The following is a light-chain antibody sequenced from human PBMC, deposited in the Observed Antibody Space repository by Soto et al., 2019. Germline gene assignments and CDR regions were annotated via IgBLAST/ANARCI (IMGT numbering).Light chain of an antibody. CDR2: GAS. CDR3: QQRYNPPLT. CDR1: QSMSTY. V-gene: IGKV1-39*01. J-gene: IGKJ4*01. Sequence: DIQMTQSPSSLSASVGDRVTITCRASQSMSTYLNWVQQKPGKAPKVLIYGASSLQSGVPSRFSGSGSGTDFTLPISSLQTEDVATYYCQQRYNPPLTFGGGTKVEIK.